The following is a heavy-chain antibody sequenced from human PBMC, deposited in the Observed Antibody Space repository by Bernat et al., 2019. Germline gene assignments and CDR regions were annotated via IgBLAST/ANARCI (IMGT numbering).Heavy chain of an antibody. Sequence: EVQLVESGGGLVQPGGSLRLSCAASGFTFSSYAMSWVRQAPGKGLEWVSAISGSGGSTYYADSVKGRFTISRDNSKNTLYLQMNSLRAEDTAVYYCAKDQIRPQITMIVVVADYWGQGTLVTVSS. CDR1: GFTFSSYA. V-gene: IGHV3-23*04. J-gene: IGHJ4*02. CDR2: ISGSGGST. CDR3: AKDQIRPQITMIVVVADY. D-gene: IGHD3-22*01.